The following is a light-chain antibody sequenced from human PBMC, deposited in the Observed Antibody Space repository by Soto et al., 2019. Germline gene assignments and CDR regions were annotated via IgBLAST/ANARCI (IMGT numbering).Light chain of an antibody. CDR1: QNINNW. CDR2: DAS. V-gene: IGKV1-5*01. CDR3: QHTRI. Sequence: DFQMTQSPSTLSASVGDRVTITCRASQNINNWVAWYQQKPGKAPKFLIYDASTLQRGVPSRFSGSGFGTEFSLTISSLQPDDFGSYYCQHTRIFGQGTKVGIK. J-gene: IGKJ1*01.